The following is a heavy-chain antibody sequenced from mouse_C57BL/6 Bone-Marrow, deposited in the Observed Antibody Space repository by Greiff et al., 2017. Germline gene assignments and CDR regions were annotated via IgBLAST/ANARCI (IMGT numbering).Heavy chain of an antibody. D-gene: IGHD2-3*01. CDR2: ISYDGSN. Sequence: DVQLQESGPGLVKPSQSLSLTCSVTGYSITSGYYWNWIRQFPGNKLEWMGYISYDGSNNYNPSLKNRISITRDTSKNQFFLKLNSVTTEDTATYYCARDVYDGWGQGTLVTVSA. CDR3: ARDVYDG. CDR1: GYSITSGYY. V-gene: IGHV3-6*01. J-gene: IGHJ3*01.